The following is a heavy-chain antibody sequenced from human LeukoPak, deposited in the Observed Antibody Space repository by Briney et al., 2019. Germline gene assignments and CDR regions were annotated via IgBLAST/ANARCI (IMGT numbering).Heavy chain of an antibody. D-gene: IGHD6-13*01. CDR3: ATQAFIAAALY. CDR1: GGSITSNTYY. V-gene: IGHV4-39*01. J-gene: IGHJ4*02. Sequence: SETLSLTCTVSGGSITSNTYYWGWIRQPPGKGLEWIGSMYYSGSPYYNPSLKSRVTVSVDTSKNQFSLKLSSVTAADTAVYYCATQAFIAAALYWGQGTLVTVSS. CDR2: MYYSGSP.